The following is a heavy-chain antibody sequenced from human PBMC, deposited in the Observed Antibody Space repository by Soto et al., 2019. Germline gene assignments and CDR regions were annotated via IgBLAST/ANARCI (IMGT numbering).Heavy chain of an antibody. CDR1: GFAFSSYA. V-gene: IGHV3-23*01. CDR3: AKDYSGYDLYFDY. D-gene: IGHD5-12*01. Sequence: GGSLRLSCAASGFAFSSYAMSWVRQAPGKGLEWVSAISGSGGSTYYADSVKGRFTISRDNSKNTLYLQMNSLRAEDTAVYYCAKDYSGYDLYFDYWGQGTLVTVSS. CDR2: ISGSGGST. J-gene: IGHJ4*02.